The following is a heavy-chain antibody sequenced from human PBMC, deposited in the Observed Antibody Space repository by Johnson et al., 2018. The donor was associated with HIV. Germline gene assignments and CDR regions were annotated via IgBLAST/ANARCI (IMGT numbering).Heavy chain of an antibody. CDR1: GFTFSNAW. CDR3: TTALGVAARRVDALDI. CDR2: IKSKTDGGTT. Sequence: VQLVESGGGLVKPGGSLRLSCAASGFTFSNAWMSWVRQAPGKGLEWVGRIKSKTDGGTTDCAAPVQGRFTISRDDSKNTLYLQMHSLKTEDTALYSCTTALGVAARRVDALDIWGQGTMVTVSS. D-gene: IGHD6-6*01. J-gene: IGHJ3*02. V-gene: IGHV3-15*01.